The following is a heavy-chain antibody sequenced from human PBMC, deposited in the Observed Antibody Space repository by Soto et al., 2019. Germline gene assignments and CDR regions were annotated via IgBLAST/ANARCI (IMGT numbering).Heavy chain of an antibody. CDR2: INHSGIT. Sequence: SETLSLTCAVYGGSFSGDYWNWIRQSPGKGLEWIGEINHSGITNYNPSLKSRATIFVDTSKKQFTLQLTSVTAADTAVYYCARGASTERYFSPSGGAWFDPWGQGTLVTVPS. CDR1: GGSFSGDY. CDR3: ARGASTERYFSPSGGAWFDP. V-gene: IGHV4-34*01. J-gene: IGHJ5*02. D-gene: IGHD3-9*01.